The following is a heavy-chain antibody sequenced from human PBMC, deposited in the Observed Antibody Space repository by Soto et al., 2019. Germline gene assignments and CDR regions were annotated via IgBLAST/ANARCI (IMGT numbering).Heavy chain of an antibody. D-gene: IGHD3-3*01. J-gene: IGHJ6*02. CDR2: IIPIFGTA. CDR3: ARPSYYDFWSGPKPNNYGMDV. Sequence: SVKVSCKASGYTFTSYGISWVRQAPGQGLEWMGGIIPIFGTANYAQKFQGRVTITADESTSTAYMELSSLRSEDTAVYYCARPSYYDFWSGPKPNNYGMDVWGQGTKVTVSS. CDR1: GYTFTSYG. V-gene: IGHV1-69*13.